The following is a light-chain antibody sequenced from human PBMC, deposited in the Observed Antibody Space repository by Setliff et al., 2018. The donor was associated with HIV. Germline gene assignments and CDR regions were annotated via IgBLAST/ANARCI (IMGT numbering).Light chain of an antibody. CDR1: NVGTKT. V-gene: IGLV3-21*04. CDR2: FDN. Sequence: SYELAQPSSVSVAPGGTATIACGGDNVGTKTVQWYQRKPGRAPLLVIYFDNARPSGVPERFSGSNSGNTATLTISRVEVGDGADYYCQVWDDGSDHVVFGGGTK. CDR3: QVWDDGSDHVV. J-gene: IGLJ2*01.